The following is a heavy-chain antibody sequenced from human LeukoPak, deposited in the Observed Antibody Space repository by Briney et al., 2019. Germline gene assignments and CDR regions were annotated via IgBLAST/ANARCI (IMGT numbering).Heavy chain of an antibody. J-gene: IGHJ4*02. D-gene: IGHD3-9*01. V-gene: IGHV3-23*01. CDR3: AKIINPMYYDILTGPYYFDY. CDR2: ISGSGGST. CDR1: GFIFSSYA. Sequence: PGGSLRLSCAASGFIFSSYAMTWVRQAPGKGLEWVSGISGSGGSTYYADSVKGRFTISRDNSKNRLYLQMNSLRAEDTAVYYCAKIINPMYYDILTGPYYFDYWGQGTLVTVSS.